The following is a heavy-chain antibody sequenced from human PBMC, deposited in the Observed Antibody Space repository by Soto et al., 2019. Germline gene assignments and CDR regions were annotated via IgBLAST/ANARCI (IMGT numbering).Heavy chain of an antibody. CDR1: GFTFSTYG. J-gene: IGHJ5*01. CDR2: ISNCGSAH. V-gene: IGHV3-30*18. Sequence: GGSLRLSCAVSGFTFSTYGMHWFRQAPGKGLEWVAVISNCGSAHYYGDSVKGRFTVSRDNSKNTMSLQMNSLRPEDTAVYYCAKRFSASWSIESWGQGTLVTVSS. D-gene: IGHD6-13*01. CDR3: AKRFSASWSIES.